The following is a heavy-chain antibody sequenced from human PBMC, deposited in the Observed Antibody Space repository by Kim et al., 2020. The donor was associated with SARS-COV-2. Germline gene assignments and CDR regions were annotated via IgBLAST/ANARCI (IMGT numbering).Heavy chain of an antibody. Sequence: EYAVSVKSRVTNSPDTSKNQFSLQLNSVTPEDTAVYYCARDTPGQKAFDIWGQGTMVTVSS. J-gene: IGHJ3*02. D-gene: IGHD2-15*01. CDR3: ARDTPGQKAFDI. V-gene: IGHV6-1*01.